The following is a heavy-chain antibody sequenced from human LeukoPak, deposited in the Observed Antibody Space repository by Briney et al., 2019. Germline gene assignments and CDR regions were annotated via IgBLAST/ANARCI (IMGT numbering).Heavy chain of an antibody. Sequence: ASVKVSCKTSGYTFTGYYMHWVRQAPGQGLEWMGWIYPNSGGTKYAQKFQGRVTMTRDTSISTAYMELSRLRSDDTAVYYCASIGYCSGGSCYQYYFDYWGQGTLVTVSS. CDR1: GYTFTGYY. CDR2: IYPNSGGT. J-gene: IGHJ4*02. D-gene: IGHD2-15*01. CDR3: ASIGYCSGGSCYQYYFDY. V-gene: IGHV1-2*02.